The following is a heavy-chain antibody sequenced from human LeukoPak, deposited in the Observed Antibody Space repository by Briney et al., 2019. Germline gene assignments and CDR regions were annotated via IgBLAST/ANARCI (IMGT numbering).Heavy chain of an antibody. CDR3: ANFRLDYDSSGYSKWFDP. D-gene: IGHD3-22*01. CDR1: GYIFTSYQ. V-gene: IGHV1-46*01. CDR2: INPRGGST. J-gene: IGHJ5*02. Sequence: ASVKVSCKASGYIFTSYQMSWVRQAPGQGLEWMGIINPRGGSTSYAQKFQGRVTMTRDTSTTTVYMEVNSLRAEDTAVYYCANFRLDYDSSGYSKWFDPWGQGTLVTVSS.